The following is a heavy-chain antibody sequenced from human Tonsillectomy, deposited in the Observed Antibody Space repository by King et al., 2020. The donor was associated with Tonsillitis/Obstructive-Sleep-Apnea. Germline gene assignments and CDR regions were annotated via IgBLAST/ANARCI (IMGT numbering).Heavy chain of an antibody. D-gene: IGHD1-7*01. J-gene: IGHJ1*01. CDR1: GFTFSHYT. V-gene: IGHV3-21*01. CDR3: ARDLESNWNFGYFEH. Sequence: VQLVESGGGLVKPGGSLRLSCAASGFTFSHYTMNWVRQAPGKGLEWVSSISSSIYADSVKGRFTISRDNAKNSLYLQMNSLRAEDTAVYYCARDLESNWNFGYFEHWGQGTLVTVSS. CDR2: ISSS.